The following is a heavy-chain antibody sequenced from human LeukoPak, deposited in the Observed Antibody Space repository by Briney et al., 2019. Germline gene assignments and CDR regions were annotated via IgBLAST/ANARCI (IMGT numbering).Heavy chain of an antibody. V-gene: IGHV3-33*01. CDR3: AREGAARCLGY. D-gene: IGHD6-6*01. J-gene: IGHJ4*02. CDR2: IWYDGSNK. Sequence: GGSLRLSCAASGFTFSSYGMHWVRQAPGKGLEWMAVIWYDGSNKYYADSVKGRFTISRDNSKNTLYLQMNSLRAEDTAVYYCAREGAARCLGYWGQGTLVTVSS. CDR1: GFTFSSYG.